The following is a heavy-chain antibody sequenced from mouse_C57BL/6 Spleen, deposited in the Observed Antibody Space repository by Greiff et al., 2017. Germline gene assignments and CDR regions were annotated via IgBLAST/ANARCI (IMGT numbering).Heavy chain of an antibody. CDR1: GYAFSSSW. Sequence: QVQLQQSGPELVKPGASVKISCKASGYAFSSSWMNWVKQRPGKGLEWIGRIYPGDGDTNYNGKFKGKATLTADKSSSTAYMQLSSLTSEDSAVYVCARGGLREFFDYWGQGTTLTVSS. CDR3: ARGGLREFFDY. J-gene: IGHJ2*01. V-gene: IGHV1-82*01. CDR2: IYPGDGDT. D-gene: IGHD1-1*02.